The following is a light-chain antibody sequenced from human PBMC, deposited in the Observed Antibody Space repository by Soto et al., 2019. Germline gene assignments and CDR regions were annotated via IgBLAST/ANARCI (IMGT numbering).Light chain of an antibody. V-gene: IGLV3-1*01. CDR1: KLGDKC. CDR2: QDS. CDR3: QAWESSTVV. Sequence: SYELNQLPSVSVLPGQTASITCSGDKLGDKCACWYQQKPVQSAVLAIYQDSKRPPGSPERFSGSKSGKTAPLTISGTQARYEADYYCQAWESSTVVFGGGTKHTLL. J-gene: IGLJ2*01.